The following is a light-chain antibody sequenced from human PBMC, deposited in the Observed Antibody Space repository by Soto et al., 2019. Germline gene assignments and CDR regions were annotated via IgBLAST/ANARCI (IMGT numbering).Light chain of an antibody. J-gene: IGKJ5*01. CDR3: QQRHMWPIT. Sequence: EVLLTQSPVTLSLSPWEIATLSCSASQSFRGLLAWYQQKPGQAPRLLIYDAYNRATGIPPRFSGSGSGTDFTLTISSLEPEDSAVYYCQQRHMWPITFGQGTRLEIK. CDR2: DAY. CDR1: QSFRGL. V-gene: IGKV3-11*01.